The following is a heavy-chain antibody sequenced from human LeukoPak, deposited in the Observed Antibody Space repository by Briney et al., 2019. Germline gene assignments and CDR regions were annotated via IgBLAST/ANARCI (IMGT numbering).Heavy chain of an antibody. CDR3: ARDYYGSSGYPGLDAFDI. J-gene: IGHJ3*02. V-gene: IGHV3-23*01. D-gene: IGHD3-22*01. Sequence: PGGSLRLSCAASGFTFSSYAMSWVRQAPGKGLEWVSAISGSGGSTYDADSVKGRFTISRDNSKNTLYLQMNSLRAEDTAVYYCARDYYGSSGYPGLDAFDIWGQGTMVTVSS. CDR2: ISGSGGST. CDR1: GFTFSSYA.